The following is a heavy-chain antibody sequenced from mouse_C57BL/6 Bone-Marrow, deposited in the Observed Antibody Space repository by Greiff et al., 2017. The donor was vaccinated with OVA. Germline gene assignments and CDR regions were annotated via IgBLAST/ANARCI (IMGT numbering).Heavy chain of an antibody. Sequence: VQLQQPGAELVMPGASVKLSCKASGYTFTSYWMHWVKQRPGQGLEWIGEIDPSDSYTNYNQKFKGKSTLTVDKSSSTAYMQLSSLTSEDSAVYYCARSGYYSNYCAYWGQGTLVTVSA. J-gene: IGHJ3*01. V-gene: IGHV1-69*01. CDR1: GYTFTSYW. D-gene: IGHD2-5*01. CDR2: IDPSDSYT. CDR3: ARSGYYSNYCAY.